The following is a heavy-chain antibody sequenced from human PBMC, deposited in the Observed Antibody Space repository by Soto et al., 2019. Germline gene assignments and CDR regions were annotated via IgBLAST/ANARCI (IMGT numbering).Heavy chain of an antibody. J-gene: IGHJ4*02. CDR2: VYNSGST. CDR3: ARYRRTAADGYSLDD. V-gene: IGHV4-59*13. Sequence: SETLSLTCTVSGGPISNNYWTWIRQPPGKGLEWIGYVYNSGSTNYNPSLRSRVTISEDTSKNQFSLRVNSMTAADTAVYYCARYRRTAADGYSLDDWGQGILVTVSS. D-gene: IGHD6-13*01. CDR1: GGPISNNY.